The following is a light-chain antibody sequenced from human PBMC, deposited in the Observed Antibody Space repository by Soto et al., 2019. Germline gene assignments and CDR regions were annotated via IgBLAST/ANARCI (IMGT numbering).Light chain of an antibody. CDR1: ECFSISY. CDR2: CET. Sequence: IVLTQSPGTLSLSPGESATLSCGASECFSISYSAWYQQKPGQAPRLLIYCETTRLPGVPDRFSGCGSGTDFTLDISRLDPEDFAVYYCQQYGSSPFTVGPGTKVDI. CDR3: QQYGSSPFT. J-gene: IGKJ3*01. V-gene: IGKV3-20*01.